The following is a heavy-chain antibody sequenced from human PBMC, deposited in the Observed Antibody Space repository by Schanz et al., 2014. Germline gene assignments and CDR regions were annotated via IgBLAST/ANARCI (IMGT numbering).Heavy chain of an antibody. CDR3: ARGGYSSGWYDRDIAHFDY. J-gene: IGHJ4*02. CDR2: INGYNGHT. D-gene: IGHD6-19*01. Sequence: QLQLVQSGAEVKKPGSSVKVSCKLSGGTFSSYTISWMRQAPGQGLEWMGWINGYNGHTLYAQKFQGRVTMTTDTSTSTAYMELRSLRSDDTAVYYCARGGYSSGWYDRDIAHFDYWGQGTLVTVSS. V-gene: IGHV1-18*01. CDR1: GGTFSSYT.